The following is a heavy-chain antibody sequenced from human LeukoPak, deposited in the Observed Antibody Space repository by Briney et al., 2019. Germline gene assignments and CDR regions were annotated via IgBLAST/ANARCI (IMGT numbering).Heavy chain of an antibody. J-gene: IGHJ6*02. Sequence: ASVMVSCKASGYTFTGYYMHWVRQAPGQGLEWMGWINPNSGGTNYAQKFQGRVTMTRDTSISTAYMELSRLRSDDTAVYYCASPGYCSSTSCYHGYYGMDVWGQGTTVTVSS. CDR3: ASPGYCSSTSCYHGYYGMDV. CDR1: GYTFTGYY. D-gene: IGHD2-2*01. CDR2: INPNSGGT. V-gene: IGHV1-2*02.